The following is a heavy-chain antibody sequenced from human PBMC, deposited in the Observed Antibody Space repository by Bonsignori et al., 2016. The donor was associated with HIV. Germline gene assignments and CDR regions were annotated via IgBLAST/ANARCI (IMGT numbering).Heavy chain of an antibody. CDR3: ALPPDPYGGPRDDAFDI. Sequence: VRQMPGKDLEWMGIIYPGDSDTRYSPSFQGQVTISADKSISTAYLQWSSLKASDTAMYYCALPPDPYGGPRDDAFDIWGQGTMVTVSS. CDR2: IYPGDSDT. D-gene: IGHD4-23*01. V-gene: IGHV5-51*01. J-gene: IGHJ3*02.